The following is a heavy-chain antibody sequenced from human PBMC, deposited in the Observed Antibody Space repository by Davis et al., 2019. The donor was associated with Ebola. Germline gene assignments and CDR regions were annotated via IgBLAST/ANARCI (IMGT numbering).Heavy chain of an antibody. D-gene: IGHD2-15*01. CDR3: ARGERWYYFDY. CDR1: GGTFSSYA. V-gene: IGHV1-3*01. J-gene: IGHJ4*02. CDR2: INAGNGNT. Sequence: AASVKVSCKASGGTFSSYAISWVRQAPGQRLEWMGWINAGNGNTKYSQKFQGRVTITRDTSASTAYMELSSLRSEDTAVYYCARGERWYYFDYWGQGTLVTVSS.